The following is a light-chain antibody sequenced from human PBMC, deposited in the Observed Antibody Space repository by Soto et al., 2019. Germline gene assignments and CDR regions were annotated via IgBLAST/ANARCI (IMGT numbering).Light chain of an antibody. J-gene: IGKJ1*01. Sequence: DIQMTQFPSTLSASVGERVTITCRASQSISSWLAWYQQKPGKAPKLLIYKASNLESGVPSRFSGSGSGTEFTLTISSLQSEDFAVYYCQQYNNWPPWTFGQGTKVDIK. CDR1: QSISSW. CDR2: KAS. CDR3: QQYNNWPPWT. V-gene: IGKV1-5*03.